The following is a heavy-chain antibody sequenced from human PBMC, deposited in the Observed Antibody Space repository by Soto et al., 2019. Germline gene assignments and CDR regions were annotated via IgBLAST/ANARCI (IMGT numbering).Heavy chain of an antibody. J-gene: IGHJ6*02. CDR1: GFTFSSYS. CDR3: ARDAVLYYYGSGSYSPGLYGMDV. D-gene: IGHD3-10*01. CDR2: ISSSSSYI. V-gene: IGHV3-21*01. Sequence: EVQLVESGGGLVKPGGSLRLSCAASGFTFSSYSMNWVRQAPGKGLEWVSSISSSSSYIYYEDSVKGRFTISRDNAKNSLYLQMNSLRAEDTAVYYCARDAVLYYYGSGSYSPGLYGMDVWGQGTTVTVSS.